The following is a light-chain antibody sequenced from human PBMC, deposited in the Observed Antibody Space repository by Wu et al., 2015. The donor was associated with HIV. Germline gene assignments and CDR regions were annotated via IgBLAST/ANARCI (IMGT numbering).Light chain of an antibody. CDR3: QQYNNWPPYT. Sequence: DIQMTQSPSTLSASVGDRVTITCRASQSISNWLAWYQQKPGKAPKLLIYKASHLEGGVPSRFSGSGSGTVFTLTISSLQPEDFAVYYCQQYNNWPPYTFGQGTKLEIK. CDR1: QSISNW. CDR2: KAS. V-gene: IGKV1-5*03. J-gene: IGKJ2*01.